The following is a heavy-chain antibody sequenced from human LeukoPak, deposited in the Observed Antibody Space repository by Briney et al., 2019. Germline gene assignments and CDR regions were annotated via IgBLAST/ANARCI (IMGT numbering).Heavy chain of an antibody. Sequence: GRSLRLSCAASGFTFSSYGMHWVRQAPGKGLEWVAVIWYDGSNKYYADSVKGRFTISRDNSKNTLYLQMNSLRAEDTAVYYCAKGAYYSGSYGDDYWGQGTLVTVSS. CDR3: AKGAYYSGSYGDDY. CDR1: GFTFSSYG. D-gene: IGHD1-26*01. V-gene: IGHV3-33*06. CDR2: IWYDGSNK. J-gene: IGHJ4*02.